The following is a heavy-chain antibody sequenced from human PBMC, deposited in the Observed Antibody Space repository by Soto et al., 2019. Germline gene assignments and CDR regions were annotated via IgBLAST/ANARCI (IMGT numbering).Heavy chain of an antibody. D-gene: IGHD5-18*01. CDR2: MHYSGTT. J-gene: IGHJ5*02. V-gene: IGHV4-39*01. Sequence: QLHLHESGPGLVKPSETLSLTCTVSGGSISSGSYFWGWIRQPPGKGLEWIGSMHYSGTTYYSPSLKSRVTISGDTSKNYFSLKLSSVTAADTAVYYCARQGYTSGRVNWFDPWGQGTLVTVSS. CDR3: ARQGYTSGRVNWFDP. CDR1: GGSISSGSYF.